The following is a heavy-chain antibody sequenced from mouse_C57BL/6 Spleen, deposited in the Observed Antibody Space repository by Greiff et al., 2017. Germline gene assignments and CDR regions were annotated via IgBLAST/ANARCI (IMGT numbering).Heavy chain of an antibody. CDR3: AREGYYGGFAY. CDR2: INPGSGGT. V-gene: IGHV1-54*01. CDR1: GYAFTNYL. J-gene: IGHJ3*01. Sequence: QVQLQQPGAELVRPGTSVKVSCKASGYAFTNYLIEWVKQRPGQGLEWIGVINPGSGGTNYNEKFKGKATLTADKSSSTAYMQLSSLTSEDSAVYFCAREGYYGGFAYWGQGTLVTVSA. D-gene: IGHD1-1*01.